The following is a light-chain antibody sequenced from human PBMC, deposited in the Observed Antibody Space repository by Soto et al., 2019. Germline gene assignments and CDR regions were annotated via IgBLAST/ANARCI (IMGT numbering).Light chain of an antibody. J-gene: IGKJ2*01. CDR1: QSVRSNY. CDR3: QQYANTPYT. Sequence: EIVLTQSPGILSLSPGEGATLSCRASQSVRSNYLAWYQQKPGQTPRLLFYGASSRATGIPVRFSGSGAGTHFTLPISRLEPEDFAVYYCQQYANTPYTFGQGTKLEIK. CDR2: GAS. V-gene: IGKV3-20*01.